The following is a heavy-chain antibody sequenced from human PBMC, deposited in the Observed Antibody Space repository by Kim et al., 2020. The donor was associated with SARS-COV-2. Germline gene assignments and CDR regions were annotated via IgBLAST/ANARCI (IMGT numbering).Heavy chain of an antibody. CDR3: VKGAWLDN. CDR1: GFSFSTFD. CDR2: IKANDGRT. J-gene: IGHJ4*02. Sequence: GGSLRLSCVASGFSFSTFDMSWVRQAPGKGLAWVSVIKANDGRTHYADSVKGRFTISRDNSKDTLYLQMNNLRVEDMAIYYCVKGAWLDNWGQGTLVTVSS. V-gene: IGHV3-23*01. D-gene: IGHD1-26*01.